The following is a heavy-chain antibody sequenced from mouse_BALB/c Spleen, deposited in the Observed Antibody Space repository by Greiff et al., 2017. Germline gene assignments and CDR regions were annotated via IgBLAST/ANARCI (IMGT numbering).Heavy chain of an antibody. V-gene: IGHV1S81*02. J-gene: IGHJ2*01. D-gene: IGHD3-3*01. CDR2: INPSNGRT. Sequence: VQLQQSGAELVKPGASVKLSCKASGYTFTSYWMHWVKQRPGQGLEWIGEINPSNGRTNYNEKFKSKATLTVDKSSSTAYMQLSSLTSEDSAVYYCARSRGQDYWGQGTTLTVSS. CDR3: ARSRGQDY. CDR1: GYTFTSYW.